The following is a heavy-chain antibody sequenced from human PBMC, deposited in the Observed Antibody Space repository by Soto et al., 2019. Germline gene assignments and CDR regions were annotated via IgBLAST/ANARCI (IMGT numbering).Heavy chain of an antibody. V-gene: IGHV4-59*01. CDR1: GGSLSSYY. CDR3: ARDRYYYDSSGYPKGVYFDY. CDR2: IYYSGST. D-gene: IGHD3-22*01. J-gene: IGHJ4*02. Sequence: SETLSLTCTVSGGSLSSYYWSWIRQPPGKGLEWIGYIYYSGSTNYNPSLKSRVTISVDTSKNQFSLKLSSVTAADTAVYYCARDRYYYDSSGYPKGVYFDYWGRGTLVTLSS.